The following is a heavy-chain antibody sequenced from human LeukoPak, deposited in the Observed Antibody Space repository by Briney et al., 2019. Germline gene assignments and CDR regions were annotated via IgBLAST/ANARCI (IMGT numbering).Heavy chain of an antibody. Sequence: ASVKVSCKVSGYTLTELSMHWVRQAPGKGLEWMGGFDPEDGETIYAQKFQGRVTMTEDTSTDTAYMELSSLRSEDTAVYYCATPRYSSSWYFFDYWGQGTLVTVSS. CDR2: FDPEDGET. CDR3: ATPRYSSSWYFFDY. V-gene: IGHV1-24*01. D-gene: IGHD6-13*01. CDR1: GYTLTELS. J-gene: IGHJ4*02.